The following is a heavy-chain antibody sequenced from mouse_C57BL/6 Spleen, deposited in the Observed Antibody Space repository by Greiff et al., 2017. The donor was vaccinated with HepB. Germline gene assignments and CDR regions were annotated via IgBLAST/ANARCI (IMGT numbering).Heavy chain of an antibody. CDR1: GYTFTSYW. CDR2: IYPGNSDT. CDR3: TRSELLRAGAMDY. J-gene: IGHJ4*01. Sequence: VQLQQSGTVLARPGASVKMSCKTSGYTFTSYWMPWVKQRPGQGLEWIGAIYPGNSDTSYNQKFKGKAKLTAVTSASTAYMELSSLPNEDSAVYYCTRSELLRAGAMDYWGQGTSGTGSS. D-gene: IGHD1-1*01. V-gene: IGHV1-5*01.